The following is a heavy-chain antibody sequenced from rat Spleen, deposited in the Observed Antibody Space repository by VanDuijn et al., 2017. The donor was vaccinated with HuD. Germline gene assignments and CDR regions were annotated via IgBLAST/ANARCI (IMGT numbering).Heavy chain of an antibody. V-gene: IGHV5-29*01. Sequence: EVQLVESGGGLVQPGRSMKLSCAASGFSFSSFAMAWVRQAPTKGLEWVATISYDGSSTYYRDSVKGRFTISRANSANTVCLQMNSLTSEDTATYYCAVAGYGYWGQGVMVTVSS. CDR1: GFSFSSFA. CDR3: AVAGYGY. D-gene: IGHD4-3*01. J-gene: IGHJ2*01. CDR2: ISYDGSST.